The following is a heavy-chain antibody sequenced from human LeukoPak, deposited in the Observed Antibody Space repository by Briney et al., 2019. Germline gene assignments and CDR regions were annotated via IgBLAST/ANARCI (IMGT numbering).Heavy chain of an antibody. CDR2: IYYSGST. Sequence: PSETLSLTCTVSGGSISSSSYYWDWIRQPPGKGLEWIGSIYYSGSTYYNPSLKSRFTISVDTSKNQFSLKLSSVTAADTAVYYCARLKSIVVVPAAIQRAFDIWGQGTMVTVSS. CDR3: ARLKSIVVVPAAIQRAFDI. D-gene: IGHD2-2*02. CDR1: GGSISSSSYY. V-gene: IGHV4-39*01. J-gene: IGHJ3*02.